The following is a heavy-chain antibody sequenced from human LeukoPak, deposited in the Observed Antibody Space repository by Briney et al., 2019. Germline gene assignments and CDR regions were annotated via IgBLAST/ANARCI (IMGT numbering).Heavy chain of an antibody. V-gene: IGHV1-69*05. CDR3: ARDFQDGYNGLSLDY. D-gene: IGHD5-24*01. J-gene: IGHJ4*02. Sequence: SVKVSCKASGGTFSSYAISWVRQAPGQGLEWMGGIIPIFGTANYAQKFQGRVTITTDESTSTAYMELSSLRSDDTAVYYCARDFQDGYNGLSLDYWGQGTLVTVSS. CDR1: GGTFSSYA. CDR2: IIPIFGTA.